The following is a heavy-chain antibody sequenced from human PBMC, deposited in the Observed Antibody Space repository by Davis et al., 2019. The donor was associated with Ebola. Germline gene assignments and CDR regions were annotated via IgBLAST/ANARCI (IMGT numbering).Heavy chain of an antibody. Sequence: GESLKISCAASGFTVSSNYMSWVRQAPGKGLEWVSVIYSGGSTYYADSVKGRFTISRDNSKNTLYLQMNSLRAEDTAVYYCASGPSSGWSPRDYWGQGTLVTVSS. J-gene: IGHJ4*02. CDR1: GFTVSSNY. V-gene: IGHV3-53*01. CDR3: ASGPSSGWSPRDY. D-gene: IGHD6-19*01. CDR2: IYSGGST.